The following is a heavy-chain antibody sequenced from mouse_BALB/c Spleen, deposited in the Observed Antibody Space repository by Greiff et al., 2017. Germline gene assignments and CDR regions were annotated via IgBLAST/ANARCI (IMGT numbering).Heavy chain of an antibody. CDR3: AIGSRLHDYYAMDY. V-gene: IGHV5-17*02. D-gene: IGHD1-1*02. Sequence: EVKLMESGGGLVQPGGSRKLSCAASGFTFSSFGMHWVRQAPEKGLEWVAYISSGSSTIYYADTVKGRFTISRDNPKNTLFLQMNCIRSEDTAMYYYAIGSRLHDYYAMDYWGQGTSVTVSS. J-gene: IGHJ4*01. CDR2: ISSGSSTI. CDR1: GFTFSSFG.